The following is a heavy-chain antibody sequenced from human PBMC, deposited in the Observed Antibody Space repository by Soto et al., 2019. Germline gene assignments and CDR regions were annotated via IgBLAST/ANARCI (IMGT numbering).Heavy chain of an antibody. CDR2: ISHDGTAK. D-gene: IGHD2-15*01. CDR1: GFTVNNFG. J-gene: IGHJ5*02. Sequence: QVHLVESGGGVVQPGRSLRLSCAASGFTVNNFGMHWVXXXPGKGPEWVAMISHDGTAKYYADFVKGRFTISRDNSKXXXXXXXXXXXXXXXXXXXXXXXXXXGGXYNYFDPWGQGTLVTVSS. CDR3: XXXXXXGGXYNYFDP. V-gene: IGHV3-30*03.